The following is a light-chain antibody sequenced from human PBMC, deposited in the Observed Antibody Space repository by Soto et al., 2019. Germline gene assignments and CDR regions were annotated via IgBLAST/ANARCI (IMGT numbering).Light chain of an antibody. J-gene: IGKJ1*01. CDR2: DTF. CDR3: QQYNEWPLT. CDR1: QSVNNN. V-gene: IGKV3-15*01. Sequence: EIVLTQSPGTLSLPPGERATLSCRASQSVNNNLAWYQQKPGQAPSLLIYDTFTRATGIPARFSGTGSGTEFTLTISSLQSEDFALYYCQQYNEWPLTFGQGTKVDIK.